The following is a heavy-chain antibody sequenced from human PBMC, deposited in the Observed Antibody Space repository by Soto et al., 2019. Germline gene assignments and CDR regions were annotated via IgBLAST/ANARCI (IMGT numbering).Heavy chain of an antibody. D-gene: IGHD2-8*01. CDR2: LGGGGDDT. Sequence: GGSLRLPCAASGFTFGNHAMSWVRQAPGKGLEWVASLGGGGDDTYYAASVRGRFTVARDNSNNKLFLQMNSLTAEDTALYYCAKAAIPYNGVWDASELWGQGTKVT. V-gene: IGHV3-23*01. CDR1: GFTFGNHA. J-gene: IGHJ3*01. CDR3: AKAAIPYNGVWDASEL.